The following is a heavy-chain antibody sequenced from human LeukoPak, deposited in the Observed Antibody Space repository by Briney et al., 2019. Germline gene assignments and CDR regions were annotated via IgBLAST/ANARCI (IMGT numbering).Heavy chain of an antibody. Sequence: GGSLRLSCAASGFTFSSYAMSWVRQAPGKGLEWVSAISGSGGSTYYADSVKGRFTISRDNAKNSLYLQMNSLRAEDTAVYYCARGMGYSSWNSAFDIWGQGTMVTVSS. CDR2: ISGSGGST. V-gene: IGHV3-23*01. J-gene: IGHJ3*02. CDR3: ARGMGYSSWNSAFDI. CDR1: GFTFSSYA. D-gene: IGHD6-13*01.